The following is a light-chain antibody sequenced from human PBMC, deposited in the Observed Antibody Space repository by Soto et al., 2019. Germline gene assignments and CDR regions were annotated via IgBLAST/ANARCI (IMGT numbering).Light chain of an antibody. J-gene: IGKJ4*01. V-gene: IGKV3-15*01. CDR3: QQYNNWPALT. CDR1: QSVSSN. Sequence: EIVMTQSPATLSVSPGERATLSCRASQSVSSNFAWYQQKPGQAPRLLIYGASTRATGIPARFSGSRSGTEFTLTISSLQSEYFAVYYCQQYNNWPALTFGGGPKVEIK. CDR2: GAS.